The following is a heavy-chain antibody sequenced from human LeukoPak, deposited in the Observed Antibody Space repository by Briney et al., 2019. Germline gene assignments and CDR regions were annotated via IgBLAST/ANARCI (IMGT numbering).Heavy chain of an antibody. V-gene: IGHV3-48*04. D-gene: IGHD5-12*01. J-gene: IGHJ4*02. CDR3: ARVGYCGWHFDD. Sequence: GGSLRLSCVASGFPLSNYWMTWVRQAPGKGLEWVSYISSSGSTIYYADSVKGRFTISRENAKNSLYLQMSSLRAADTAVYYCARVGYCGWHFDDWGQVTLVTVSS. CDR2: ISSSGSTI. CDR1: GFPLSNYW.